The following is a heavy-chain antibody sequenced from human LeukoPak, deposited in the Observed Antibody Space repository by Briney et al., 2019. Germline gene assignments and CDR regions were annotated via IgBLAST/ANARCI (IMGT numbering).Heavy chain of an antibody. CDR3: ARYFGTQLWRDPRALCAFDI. D-gene: IGHD5-18*01. CDR1: GFTFSSYS. Sequence: KPGGSLRLSCAASGFTFSSYSMNWVRQAPGKVLEWFSSISSSISYIYYADSVKGRFTISRDNAKNSLYLQMNSLRAEDTAAYYCARYFGTQLWRDPRALCAFDIWGQGTMVTVSS. CDR2: ISSSISYI. J-gene: IGHJ3*02. V-gene: IGHV3-21*01.